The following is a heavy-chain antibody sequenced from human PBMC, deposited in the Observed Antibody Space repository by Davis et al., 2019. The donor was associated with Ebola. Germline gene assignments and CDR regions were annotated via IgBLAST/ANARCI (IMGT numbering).Heavy chain of an antibody. Sequence: PGGSLRPSCAASGFTFSSYAMHWVRQAPGKGLEWVAVISYDGSNKYYADSVKGRFTTSRDNSKNTLYLQMNSLRAEDTAVYYCAKTTGVVVIGYYFDYWGQGTLVTVSS. CDR1: GFTFSSYA. D-gene: IGHD3-22*01. J-gene: IGHJ4*02. V-gene: IGHV3-30*18. CDR2: ISYDGSNK. CDR3: AKTTGVVVIGYYFDY.